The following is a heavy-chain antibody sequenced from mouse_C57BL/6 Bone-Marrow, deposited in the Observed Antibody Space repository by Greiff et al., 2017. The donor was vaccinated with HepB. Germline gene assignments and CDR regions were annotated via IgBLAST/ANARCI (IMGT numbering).Heavy chain of an antibody. D-gene: IGHD1-1*01. J-gene: IGHJ4*01. V-gene: IGHV1-39*01. CDR3: ALITTVDYAMDY. Sequence: EVKLVESGPELVKPGASVKISCKASGYSFTDYNMNWVKQSNGKSLEWIGVINPNYGTTSYNQKFKGKATLTVDQSSSTAYMQLNSLTSEDSAVYYCALITTVDYAMDYWGQGTSVTVSS. CDR1: GYSFTDYN. CDR2: INPNYGTT.